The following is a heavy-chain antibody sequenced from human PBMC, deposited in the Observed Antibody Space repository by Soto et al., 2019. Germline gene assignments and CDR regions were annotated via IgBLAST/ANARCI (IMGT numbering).Heavy chain of an antibody. CDR1: GYSFTNYW. D-gene: IGHD1-26*01. V-gene: IGHV5-51*01. Sequence: PGGSMKISCESSGYSFTNYWFGWVRQMPGKGLEWMESIYPDDSDTRDSPSFQGQVIMSADKAISTAYLQWSSLKASDTAIYYCARQEAYFEWGVWGQGTTVTVS. CDR2: IYPDDSDT. CDR3: ARQEAYFEWGV. J-gene: IGHJ6*02.